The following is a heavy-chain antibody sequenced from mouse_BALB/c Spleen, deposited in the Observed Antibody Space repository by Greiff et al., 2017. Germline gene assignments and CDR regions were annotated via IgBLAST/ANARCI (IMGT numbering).Heavy chain of an antibody. D-gene: IGHD1-1*01. CDR1: GFNIKDYY. CDR2: IDPENGNT. Sequence: EVQLQQSGAELVRPGALVKLSCKASGFNIKDYYMHWVKQRPEQGLEWIGWIDPENGNTIYDPKFQGKASITADTSSNTAYLQLSSLTSEDTAVYYCASSPSYYYGGSYGFAYWGQGTLVTVSA. V-gene: IGHV14-1*02. CDR3: ASSPSYYYGGSYGFAY. J-gene: IGHJ3*01.